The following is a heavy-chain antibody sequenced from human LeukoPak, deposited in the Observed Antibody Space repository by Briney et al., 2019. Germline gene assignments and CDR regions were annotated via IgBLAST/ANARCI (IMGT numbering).Heavy chain of an antibody. CDR3: ARSPNCGGDCS. CDR1: GFAFSTYW. CDR2: IDSDGTRT. D-gene: IGHD2-21*02. Sequence: PGGSLRLSCAASGFAFSTYWMHWVRQAPGKGLVWVSRIDSDGTRTTYADSVKGRFTISRDNAKNTLYLQMNSLRGEDTAVYYCARSPNCGGDCSWGQGTLVTASS. J-gene: IGHJ5*02. V-gene: IGHV3-74*01.